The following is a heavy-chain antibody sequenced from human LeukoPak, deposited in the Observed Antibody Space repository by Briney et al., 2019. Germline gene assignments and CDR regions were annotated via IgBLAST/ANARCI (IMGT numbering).Heavy chain of an antibody. CDR3: AGARGQWLIQKRYYFDY. D-gene: IGHD6-19*01. Sequence: ASVKVSCKASGYTFTGYYMHWVRQAPGQGLEWMGWINPNSGGTNYAQKFQGRVTMTRDTSISTAYMELSRLRSDDTAVYYCAGARGQWLIQKRYYFDYWGQGTLVTVSS. CDR1: GYTFTGYY. J-gene: IGHJ4*02. CDR2: INPNSGGT. V-gene: IGHV1-2*02.